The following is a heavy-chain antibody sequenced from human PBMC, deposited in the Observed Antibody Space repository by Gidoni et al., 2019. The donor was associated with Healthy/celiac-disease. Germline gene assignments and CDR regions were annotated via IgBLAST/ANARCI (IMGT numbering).Heavy chain of an antibody. CDR3: ASGGYSYGPEAAFDI. V-gene: IGHV4-39*01. D-gene: IGHD5-18*01. CDR1: GGSIRSSSYS. CDR2: IYYSGST. Sequence: QLQLQESGPGLVKPSETLSLTCTVSGGSIRSSSYSWGWIRQPPGKGLEWIGSIYYSGSTYYNPSLKSRVTISVDTSKNQFSLKLSSVTAADTAVYYCASGGYSYGPEAAFDIWGQGTMVTVSS. J-gene: IGHJ3*02.